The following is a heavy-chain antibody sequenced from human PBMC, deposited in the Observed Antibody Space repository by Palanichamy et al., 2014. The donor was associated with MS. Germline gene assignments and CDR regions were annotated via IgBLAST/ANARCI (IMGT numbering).Heavy chain of an antibody. CDR1: GYTFSNYY. Sequence: EVQLVQSGAEVKKPGSTMKISCKVSGYTFSNYYMNWLRQAPGKGPEWMGLVDPEEDETIYAENFQDRLTIIADTSKDTAYMELSRLRSEDTAVYYCATWGQGRGPNSPKYFLYWGQGTLVTVSS. J-gene: IGHJ1*01. CDR3: ATWGQGRGPNSPKYFLY. V-gene: IGHV1-69-2*01. D-gene: IGHD4/OR15-4a*01. CDR2: VDPEEDET.